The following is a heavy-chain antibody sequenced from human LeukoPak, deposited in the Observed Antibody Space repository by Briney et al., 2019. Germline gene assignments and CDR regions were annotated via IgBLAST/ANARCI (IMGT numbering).Heavy chain of an antibody. J-gene: IGHJ4*02. V-gene: IGHV3-21*01. CDR3: AKGYCRSTSCRFDY. D-gene: IGHD2-2*01. CDR2: ISSSSTYI. Sequence: GRSLRLSCAASGFTFTTYSMNWVRQAPGKGLEWVSSISSSSTYIYYADSVKGRFTISRDNAKNSLYLQMNSLRAEDTAVYYCAKGYCRSTSCRFDYWGQGTLVTVSS. CDR1: GFTFTTYS.